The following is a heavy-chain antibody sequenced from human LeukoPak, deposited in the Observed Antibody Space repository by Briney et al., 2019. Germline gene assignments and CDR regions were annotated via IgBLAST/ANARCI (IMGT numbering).Heavy chain of an antibody. Sequence: GGSLRLFCAASGFTFSFYAMSWVRQAPGKGLEWVSATTGSGYSTYYADSVKGRFTISRDNSKNTLYLQMNTLRAGDTAVYYCAKGFDSESYLGYWYFDLWGRGTLVSVSS. CDR2: TTGSGYST. D-gene: IGHD1-26*01. J-gene: IGHJ2*01. CDR3: AKGFDSESYLGYWYFDL. CDR1: GFTFSFYA. V-gene: IGHV3-23*01.